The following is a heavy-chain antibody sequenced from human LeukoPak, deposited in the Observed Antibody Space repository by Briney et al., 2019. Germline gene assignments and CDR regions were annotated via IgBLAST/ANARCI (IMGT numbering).Heavy chain of an antibody. D-gene: IGHD3-22*01. Sequence: GASVKVSCKASGYTFTGYYMHWVRQAPGQGLEWMGWINPNSGGTNYAQKFQGRVTMTRDTSISTAYMELRSLRSDDTAVYYCARSPYYYDSSGYYVPNWFDPWGQGTLVTVSS. CDR1: GYTFTGYY. CDR2: INPNSGGT. CDR3: ARSPYYYDSSGYYVPNWFDP. V-gene: IGHV1-2*02. J-gene: IGHJ5*02.